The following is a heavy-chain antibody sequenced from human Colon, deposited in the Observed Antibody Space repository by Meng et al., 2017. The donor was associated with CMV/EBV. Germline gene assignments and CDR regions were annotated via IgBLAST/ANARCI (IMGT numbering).Heavy chain of an antibody. V-gene: IGHV1-69*05. D-gene: IGHD3-22*01. CDR2: IIPIFGTA. CDR3: ATRRTPEFSYDSSGYYYFDY. CDR1: GYIFTSYD. J-gene: IGHJ4*02. Sequence: SVKVSCKTTGYIFTSYDISWVRQAPGQGLEWMGGIIPIFGTANYAQKFQGRVTITTDESTSTAYMELSSLRSEDTAVYYCATRRTPEFSYDSSGYYYFDYWGQGTLVTVSS.